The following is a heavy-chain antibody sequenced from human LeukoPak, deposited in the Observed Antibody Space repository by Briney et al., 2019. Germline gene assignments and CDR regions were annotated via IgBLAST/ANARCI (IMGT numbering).Heavy chain of an antibody. D-gene: IGHD2-15*01. V-gene: IGHV1-18*01. CDR2: ISAYNGNT. Sequence: ASVKVSCKASGYTFTSYGISWVRQAPGQGLEWMGWISAYNGNTNYAQKLQGRVTMTTDTSTSTAYMELRSLRSDDTAVYYCARELDCSGGSCYLDAFDIWGQGTMVTVSS. CDR3: ARELDCSGGSCYLDAFDI. J-gene: IGHJ3*02. CDR1: GYTFTSYG.